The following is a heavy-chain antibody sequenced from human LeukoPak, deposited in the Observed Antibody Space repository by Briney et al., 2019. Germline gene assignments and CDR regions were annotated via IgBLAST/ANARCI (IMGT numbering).Heavy chain of an antibody. J-gene: IGHJ6*02. CDR3: ARDRLIAAASTLWYYYYGMDV. D-gene: IGHD6-13*01. V-gene: IGHV3-33*01. Sequence: GGSLRLSCAASGFTFSSYGMHWVRQAPGKGLEWVAVIWYDGSNKYYADSVKDRFTISRDNSKNTLYLQMNSLRAEDTAVYYCARDRLIAAASTLWYYYYGMDVWGQGTTVTVSS. CDR1: GFTFSSYG. CDR2: IWYDGSNK.